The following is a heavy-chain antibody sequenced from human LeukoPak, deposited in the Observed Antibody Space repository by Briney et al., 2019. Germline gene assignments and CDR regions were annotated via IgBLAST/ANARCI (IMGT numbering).Heavy chain of an antibody. Sequence: SETLSLTCTVSGDSISSNISYWGWIRQPPGKGLEWIGSIYYSGSTHYNPSLKSRVIISVDTSKNQFSLRLSSVTAADTAVYYCARNHTHEGYGYYFDYWGQGTLITVSS. CDR3: ARNHTHEGYGYYFDY. J-gene: IGHJ4*02. CDR1: GDSISSNISY. V-gene: IGHV4-39*01. D-gene: IGHD5-18*01. CDR2: IYYSGST.